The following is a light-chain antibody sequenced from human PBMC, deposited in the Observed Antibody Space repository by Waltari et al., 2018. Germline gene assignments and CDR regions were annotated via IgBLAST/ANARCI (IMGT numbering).Light chain of an antibody. Sequence: QTVLTQPPSVSRTPGQRVTLSCSGSSFNIGGNYVYCFQQLPGTAPKLLIYRNDERPSGVPDRISGSKSGTSASLAISGLRSEDEAHYYCAAWDDSLSASLFGGGTKLTVL. CDR1: SFNIGGNY. CDR2: RND. CDR3: AAWDDSLSASL. V-gene: IGLV1-47*01. J-gene: IGLJ3*02.